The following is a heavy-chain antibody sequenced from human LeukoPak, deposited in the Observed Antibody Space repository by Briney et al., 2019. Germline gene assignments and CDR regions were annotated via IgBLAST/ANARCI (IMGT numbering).Heavy chain of an antibody. CDR1: GFTFSIYA. D-gene: IGHD7-27*01. Sequence: PGGSLRLSCVASGFTFSIYAMTWVRQAPGKGLEWVAGTSYDGINKYYADSVKGRFTISRDNSKNTLYLQMNSLRAEDTAVYYCAMGTYFYGVDVWGQGTTVTVSS. J-gene: IGHJ6*02. CDR2: TSYDGINK. CDR3: AMGTYFYGVDV. V-gene: IGHV3-30*03.